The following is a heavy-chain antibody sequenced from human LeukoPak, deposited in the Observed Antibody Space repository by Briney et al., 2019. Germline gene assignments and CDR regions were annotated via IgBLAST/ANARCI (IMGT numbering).Heavy chain of an antibody. CDR1: GYTFTSYD. J-gene: IGHJ4*02. D-gene: IGHD3-22*01. CDR2: MNPNNGNT. V-gene: IGHV1-8*01. Sequence: GASVKVSCKASGYTFTSYDINWVRQATGQGPEWMGWMNPNNGNTGYAQKFQGRVIMTRNTSISTAYMELSSLRSEDTAVYYCARGRSKYYYDSSGYYYQGDYWGQGTLVTVSS. CDR3: ARGRSKYYYDSSGYYYQGDY.